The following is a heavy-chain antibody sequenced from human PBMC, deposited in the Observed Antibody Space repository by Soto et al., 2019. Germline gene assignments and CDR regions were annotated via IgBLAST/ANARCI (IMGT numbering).Heavy chain of an antibody. CDR1: SGSISSSNW. D-gene: IGHD6-19*01. CDR2: IYHSGST. V-gene: IGHV4-4*02. J-gene: IGHJ4*02. CDR3: TRVHSSGWYVDY. Sequence: QVQLQESGPGLVKPSGTLSLTCAVSSGSISSSNWCSWVRQPPGKGLEWIGEIYHSGSTNYNPSIKSRVTISVDKSKNQFSLKLSSVTAADTAVYYCTRVHSSGWYVDYWGQGTLVTVSS.